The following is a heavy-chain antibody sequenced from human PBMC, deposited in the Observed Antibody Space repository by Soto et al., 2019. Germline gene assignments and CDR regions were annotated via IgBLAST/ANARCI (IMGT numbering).Heavy chain of an antibody. CDR1: GFTFSSYW. V-gene: IGHV3-74*01. D-gene: IGHD3-3*02. Sequence: PGGSLRLSCAASGFTFSSYWMHWVRQAPGKGLVWVSRINSDGSSTSYADSVKGRFTISRDNAKNTLYLQMNSLRAEDTAVYYCARDSTFSPPYYGTDVWGQGTTVTVSS. CDR3: ARDSTFSPPYYGTDV. J-gene: IGHJ6*02. CDR2: INSDGSST.